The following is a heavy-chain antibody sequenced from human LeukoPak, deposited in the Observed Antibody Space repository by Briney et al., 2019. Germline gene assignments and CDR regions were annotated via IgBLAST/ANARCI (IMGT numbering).Heavy chain of an antibody. D-gene: IGHD3-10*01. Sequence: GGSLTLSCAASGFTFSSYAMSWVRQAPGKGLEWVSAISCSGGSTYYADSVKGRFTISRDNSKNTLYLQINSLRAEDTAVYYCAKGQASLLWFGEVYRWGQGTLVTVSS. CDR1: GFTFSSYA. J-gene: IGHJ4*02. V-gene: IGHV3-23*01. CDR3: AKGQASLLWFGEVYR. CDR2: ISCSGGST.